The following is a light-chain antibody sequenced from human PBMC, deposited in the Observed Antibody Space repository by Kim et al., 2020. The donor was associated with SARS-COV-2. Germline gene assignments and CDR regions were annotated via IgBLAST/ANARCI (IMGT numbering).Light chain of an antibody. CDR3: SSYTITSTLYV. CDR2: DVS. Sequence: QSLTTSCTGTSSDVGAYNYVSWYQQHPGKAPKLMIYDVSNRPSGISYRFSGSKSGNTASLTISGLQTEDEADYYCSSYTITSTLYVFGTGTKVTVL. CDR1: SSDVGAYNY. J-gene: IGLJ1*01. V-gene: IGLV2-14*03.